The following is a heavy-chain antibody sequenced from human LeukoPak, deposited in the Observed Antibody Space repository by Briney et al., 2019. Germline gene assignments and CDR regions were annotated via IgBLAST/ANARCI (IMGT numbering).Heavy chain of an antibody. CDR2: IYYSGSS. Sequence: SETLSLTCNVSGGSISGYHWSWVRQPPGKGLEWLGYIYYSGSSNYNPSLKSRVTISVDTSKNQFSLKLSSVTAADTAVYYCARVPRSYYYYYYMDVWGKGTTVTVSS. J-gene: IGHJ6*03. CDR1: GGSISGYH. CDR3: ARVPRSYYYYYYMDV. V-gene: IGHV4-59*01.